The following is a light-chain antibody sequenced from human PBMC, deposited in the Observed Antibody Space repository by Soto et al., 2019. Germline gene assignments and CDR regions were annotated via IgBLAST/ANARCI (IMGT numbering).Light chain of an antibody. V-gene: IGKV1-39*01. Sequence: DIQMTQSPSSLSASVGDEVTITCRASQSIGTFLHWYQHKPGKAPNLLIYASSHSQSGVPSRLSGSGSGTEFALTIASLQLEAFATYYGEQRFSSPVAFGQGAKVE. CDR1: QSIGTF. J-gene: IGKJ2*01. CDR2: ASS. CDR3: EQRFSSPVA.